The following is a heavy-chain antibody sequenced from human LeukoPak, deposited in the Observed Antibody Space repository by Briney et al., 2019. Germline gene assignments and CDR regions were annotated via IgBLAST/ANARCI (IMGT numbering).Heavy chain of an antibody. D-gene: IGHD1-14*01. CDR3: AKPAKTDYTDY. V-gene: IGHV3-9*01. CDR2: ISWGRGTT. Sequence: PGGSLRLSCEASGFTFNNYAMHWVRQAPGKGLEWVSGISWGRGTTGYGDSVKGRFTISRDNAKNTLYLQMNSLRAEDTALYYCAKPAKTDYTDYWGQGTLVTVSS. CDR1: GFTFNNYA. J-gene: IGHJ4*02.